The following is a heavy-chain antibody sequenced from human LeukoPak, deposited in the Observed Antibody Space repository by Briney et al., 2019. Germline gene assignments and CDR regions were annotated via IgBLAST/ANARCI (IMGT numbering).Heavy chain of an antibody. D-gene: IGHD5-12*01. CDR1: GLTFSIYG. J-gene: IGHJ6*03. CDR2: IWDDGSNK. Sequence: GGSLTLSCAPSGLTFSIYGMQGVRAAPGEGVGGVAVIWDDGSNKYYADTGKCPFTISRDNSKITLYLQMNSLRAEDTAVYYCAKWGCDLYYYYMDVWGKGNTVTVSS. CDR3: AKWGCDLYYYYMDV. V-gene: IGHV3-33*06.